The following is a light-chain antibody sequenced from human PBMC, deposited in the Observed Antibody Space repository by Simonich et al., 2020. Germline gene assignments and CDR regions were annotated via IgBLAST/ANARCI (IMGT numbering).Light chain of an antibody. CDR1: SSDVGCYNY. CDR2: DVS. V-gene: IGLV2-14*01. Sequence: QSALTQPASVSGSPGQSITISCTGTSSDVGCYNYVSWYQQHPGKAPKLMIYDVSNRTSGVSNRFSGSKSGNTASLTISGLQAEDEADYYCSSYTSSSTWVFGGGTKLTVL. J-gene: IGLJ3*02. CDR3: SSYTSSSTWV.